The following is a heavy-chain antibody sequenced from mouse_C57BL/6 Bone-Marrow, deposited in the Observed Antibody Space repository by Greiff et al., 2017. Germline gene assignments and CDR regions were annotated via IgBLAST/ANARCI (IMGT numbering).Heavy chain of an antibody. Sequence: QVQLQQSGAELARPGASVKLSCKASGYTFTSYGISWVKQRTGQGLEWIGEIYPRSGNTYYTEKFKGKATLTADKSSSTAYMELRSLTSEDSAVYVCAREVAYDGYYLAYWGQGTLVTVSA. V-gene: IGHV1-81*01. CDR1: GYTFTSYG. CDR2: IYPRSGNT. CDR3: AREVAYDGYYLAY. D-gene: IGHD2-3*01. J-gene: IGHJ3*01.